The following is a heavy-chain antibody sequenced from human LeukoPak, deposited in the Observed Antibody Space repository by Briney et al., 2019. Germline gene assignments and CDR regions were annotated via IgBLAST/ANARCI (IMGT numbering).Heavy chain of an antibody. J-gene: IGHJ5*02. D-gene: IGHD2-15*01. CDR3: ARVTPYCSGGSCYPGWFDP. V-gene: IGHV4-34*01. CDR2: INHSGST. CDR1: GGSFSGYY. Sequence: SETLSLTCAVYGGSFSGYYWSWIRQPPGKGLEWIGEINHSGSTNYNPSLKSRVAISVDTSKNQFSLKLSSVTAADTAVYYCARVTPYCSGGSCYPGWFDPWGQGTLVTVSS.